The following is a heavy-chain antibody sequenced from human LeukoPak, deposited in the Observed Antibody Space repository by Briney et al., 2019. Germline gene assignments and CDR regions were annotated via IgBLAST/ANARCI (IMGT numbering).Heavy chain of an antibody. CDR1: GGSISSSSYY. V-gene: IGHV4-31*03. D-gene: IGHD3-10*01. J-gene: IGHJ4*02. CDR3: ASHRRITMVRGLGLYYFDY. CDR2: IYYSGST. Sequence: SETLSLTCTVSGGSISSSSYYWGWIRQPPGKGLEWIGYIYYSGSTYYNPSLKSRVTISVDTSKNQFSLKLSSVTAADTAVYYCASHRRITMVRGLGLYYFDYWGQGTLVTVSS.